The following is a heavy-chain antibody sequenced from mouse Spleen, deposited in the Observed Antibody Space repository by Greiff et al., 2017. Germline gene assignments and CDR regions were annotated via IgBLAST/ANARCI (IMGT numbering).Heavy chain of an antibody. CDR3: ARDHDYVAY. J-gene: IGHJ3*01. V-gene: IGHV7-1*01. Sequence: EVQVVESGGGLVQPGRSLRLSCATSGFTFSDFYMEWVRQAPGKGLEWIAASRNKANDYTTEYSASVKGRFIVSRDTSQSILYLQMNALRAEDTAIYYCARDHDYVAYWGQGTLVTVSA. CDR1: GFTFSDFY. D-gene: IGHD2-4*01. CDR2: SRNKANDYTT.